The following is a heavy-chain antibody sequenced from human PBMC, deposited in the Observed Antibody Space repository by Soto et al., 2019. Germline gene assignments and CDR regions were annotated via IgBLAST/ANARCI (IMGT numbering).Heavy chain of an antibody. J-gene: IGHJ6*03. CDR3: ARELVTKAYYYYYMDV. CDR1: GFTFSSYW. Sequence: GGSLRLSCAASGFTFSSYWMSWVRQAPGKGLEWVANIKQDGSEKYYVDSVKGRFTISRDNAKNSLYLQMNSLRAEDTAVYYCARELVTKAYYYYYMDVWGKGTTVTVSS. V-gene: IGHV3-7*01. D-gene: IGHD4-17*01. CDR2: IKQDGSEK.